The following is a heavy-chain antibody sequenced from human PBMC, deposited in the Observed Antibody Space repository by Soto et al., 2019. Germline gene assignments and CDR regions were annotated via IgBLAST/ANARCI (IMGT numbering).Heavy chain of an antibody. V-gene: IGHV3-30-3*01. CDR2: ISYDGSNK. CDR1: GFTFSSYA. Sequence: GGSLRLSCAASGFTFSSYAMHWVRQAPGKGLEWVAVISYDGSNKYYADSVKGRFTISRDNSKNTLYLQMNSLRAEDTAVYYCARDPWFGEWEREGHYFDYWGQGTLVTVSS. D-gene: IGHD3-10*01. CDR3: ARDPWFGEWEREGHYFDY. J-gene: IGHJ4*02.